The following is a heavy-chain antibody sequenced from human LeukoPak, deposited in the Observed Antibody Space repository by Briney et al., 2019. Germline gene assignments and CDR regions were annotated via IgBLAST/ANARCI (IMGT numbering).Heavy chain of an antibody. D-gene: IGHD1-14*01. Sequence: GRSLRLSCAASGFTFGDYAMHWVRHAARRAPEWVAVIAHDGDTKYYADSVKGRVTISRDNSRNMLYLQMSSLRVDDTAMYYCARDPIKGAPDYFDYWGQGTLVTVSS. CDR3: ARDPIKGAPDYFDY. V-gene: IGHV3-30-3*01. CDR1: GFTFGDYA. J-gene: IGHJ4*02. CDR2: IAHDGDTK.